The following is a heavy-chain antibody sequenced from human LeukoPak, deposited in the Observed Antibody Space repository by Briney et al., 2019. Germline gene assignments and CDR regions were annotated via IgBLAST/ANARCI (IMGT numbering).Heavy chain of an antibody. CDR1: GGSISSYY. D-gene: IGHD3-9*01. Sequence: NPSETLSLTCTVSGGSISSYYWSWIRQPPGKGLEWIGYIYYSGSTNYNPSLKSRVTISVDTSKNQFSLKLSSVTAADTAVYYCARDRLDPSYYYGMDVWGQGTTVTVSS. CDR2: IYYSGST. V-gene: IGHV4-59*01. CDR3: ARDRLDPSYYYGMDV. J-gene: IGHJ6*02.